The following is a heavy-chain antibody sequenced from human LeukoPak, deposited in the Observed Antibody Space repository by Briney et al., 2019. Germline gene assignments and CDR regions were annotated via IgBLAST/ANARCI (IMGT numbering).Heavy chain of an antibody. V-gene: IGHV5-10-1*01. CDR3: ARHSKHFGSGSYYRYWFDS. Sequence: GESLKISCKGSGYIFSNYWITWVRQMPGKGLEWMGRIDPSDSYLNYSPSFEGHVTISVDTSISTAYLQWTSLQASDTAMYYCARHSKHFGSGSYYRYWFDSWGQGTLVTVSS. CDR2: IDPSDSYL. CDR1: GYIFSNYW. D-gene: IGHD3-10*01. J-gene: IGHJ5*01.